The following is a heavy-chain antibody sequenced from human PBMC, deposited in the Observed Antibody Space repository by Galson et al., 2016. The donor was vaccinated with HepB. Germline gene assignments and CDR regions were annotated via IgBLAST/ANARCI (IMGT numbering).Heavy chain of an antibody. CDR1: GFTYHDSV. CDR3: ARNPGASTWG. V-gene: IGHV3-66*01. D-gene: IGHD6-13*01. J-gene: IGHJ4*02. Sequence: SLRLSCAASGFTYHDSVMYWVRQVPGKGLEWVSLIYSGGNTLYADSVKGRFSISRDNSKNTLYLQMNSLSAEDTAVYYCARNPGASTWGWGQGTLVTVAS. CDR2: IYSGGNT.